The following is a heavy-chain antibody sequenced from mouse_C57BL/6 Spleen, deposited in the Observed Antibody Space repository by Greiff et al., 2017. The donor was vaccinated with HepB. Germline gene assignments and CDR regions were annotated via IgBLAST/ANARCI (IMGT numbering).Heavy chain of an antibody. CDR3: AREYQTGGYFDY. CDR1: GFTFSSYA. V-gene: IGHV5-4*01. CDR2: ISDGGSYT. Sequence: EVKVVESGGGLVKPGGSLKLSCAASGFTFSSYAMSWVRQTPEKRLEWVATISDGGSYTYYPDNVKGRFTISRDNAKNNLYLQMSHLKSEDTAMYYCAREYQTGGYFDYWGQGTTLTVSS. D-gene: IGHD5-1*01. J-gene: IGHJ2*01.